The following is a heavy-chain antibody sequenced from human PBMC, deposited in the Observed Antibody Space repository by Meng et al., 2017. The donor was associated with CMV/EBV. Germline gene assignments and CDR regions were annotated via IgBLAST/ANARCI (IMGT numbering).Heavy chain of an antibody. D-gene: IGHD1-14*01. CDR1: GGSFSGYY. J-gene: IGHJ4*02. CDR3: ASGRSHRARFDY. CDR2: ISHSGST. Sequence: SETLSLTCAVYGGSFSGYYWSGIRQPPGKGLEWIGEISHSGSTNYNPPLKSRVTISVDTSKNQFSLKLSSVTAADTAVYYCASGRSHRARFDYWGPGTLVTVSS. V-gene: IGHV4-34*01.